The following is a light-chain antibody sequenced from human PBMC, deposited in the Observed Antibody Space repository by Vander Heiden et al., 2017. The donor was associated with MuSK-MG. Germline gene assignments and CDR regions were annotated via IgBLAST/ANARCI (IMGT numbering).Light chain of an antibody. V-gene: IGKV3-15*01. CDR1: QSVSSN. CDR2: GAS. Sequence: EIVMTQSPATLSVSPGERATLSCRASQSVSSNLAWYQQKPGQAPRLLIYGASTRATGIPARFSGSGSGTEFTLTISSRQSEDFAVYYCQQNNNWPPGTFGQGTKVXIK. CDR3: QQNNNWPPGT. J-gene: IGKJ1*01.